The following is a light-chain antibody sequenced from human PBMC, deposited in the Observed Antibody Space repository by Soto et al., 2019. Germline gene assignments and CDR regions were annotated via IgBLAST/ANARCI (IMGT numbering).Light chain of an antibody. CDR3: QHYSNSLWT. J-gene: IGKJ1*01. CDR1: QSISSTS. V-gene: IGKV3-20*01. Sequence: IVLTQSPGTLSLSPGERATLSCRASQSISSTSLAWYQQKPGQAPRLLIYGISSRATGIPDRFSGSGSGTDFTLTINRLEPEDFAVYFCQHYSNSLWTFGQGTKVEIK. CDR2: GIS.